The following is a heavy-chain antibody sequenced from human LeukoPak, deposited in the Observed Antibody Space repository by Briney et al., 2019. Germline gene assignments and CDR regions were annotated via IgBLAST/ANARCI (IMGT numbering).Heavy chain of an antibody. CDR1: GFTFSDYY. CDR2: ISSSSSYT. Sequence: GGSPRLSCAASGFTFSDYYMSWIRQAPGKGLEWVSYISSSSSYTNYADSVKGRFTISRDNAKNSLYLQMNSLRAEDTAVYYCARLYSSSSGLRASDYWGQGTLVTVSS. D-gene: IGHD6-6*01. V-gene: IGHV3-11*06. CDR3: ARLYSSSSGLRASDY. J-gene: IGHJ4*02.